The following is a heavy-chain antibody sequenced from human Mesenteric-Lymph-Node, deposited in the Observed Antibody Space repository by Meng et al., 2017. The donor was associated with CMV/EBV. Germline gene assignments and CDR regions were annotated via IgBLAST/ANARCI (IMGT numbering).Heavy chain of an antibody. CDR3: ANSYDTSGWFD. CDR1: RFNFNNYG. D-gene: IGHD6-19*01. V-gene: IGHV3-30*02. J-gene: IGHJ4*02. CDR2: IHYDGNNK. Sequence: GESLKISCIASRFNFNNYGMYWVRQAPGKGLEWVAFIHYDGNNKYYTDSVKGRFTISRDISKNTLDLQMNSLRVEDTAVYYCANSYDTSGWFDWGQGTLVTVSS.